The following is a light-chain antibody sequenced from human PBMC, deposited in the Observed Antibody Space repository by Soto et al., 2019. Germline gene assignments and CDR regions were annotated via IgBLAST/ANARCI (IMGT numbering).Light chain of an antibody. CDR3: QQYGSSPVT. CDR2: GAS. J-gene: IGKJ4*01. Sequence: EIVLTQSPGTLSLSPGERATLSCRASQSVSNNYLAWYQQIPGQAPRLLIYGASVRATGIPDRFSGSGSGTDFILTISRLEPEDFAVYFCQQYGSSPVTFGGGTKVEIK. CDR1: QSVSNNY. V-gene: IGKV3-20*01.